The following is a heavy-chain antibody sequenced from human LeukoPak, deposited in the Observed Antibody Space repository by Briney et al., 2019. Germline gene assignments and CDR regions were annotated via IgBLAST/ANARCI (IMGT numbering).Heavy chain of an antibody. V-gene: IGHV1-69*06. D-gene: IGHD1-26*01. CDR1: GGTFSSYA. Sequence: SVKVSCKASGGTFSSYAISWVRQAPGQGFEWMGGIIPIFGTANYAQKFQGRVTITADKSTSTAYMELSSLRSEDTAVYYCARDNSVGDNAWWFDPWGQGTLVTVSS. CDR3: ARDNSVGDNAWWFDP. CDR2: IIPIFGTA. J-gene: IGHJ5*02.